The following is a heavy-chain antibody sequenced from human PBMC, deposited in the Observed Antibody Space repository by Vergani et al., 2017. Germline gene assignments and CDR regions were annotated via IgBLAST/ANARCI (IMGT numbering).Heavy chain of an antibody. CDR1: GGTFSSYA. V-gene: IGHV1-69*01. J-gene: IGHJ6*03. Sequence: QVQLVQSGAEVKKPGSSVKVSCKASGGTFSSYAISWVRQAPGQGLEWMGGIIPIFGTANYAQKFQGRVTITADESTSTAYMELSSLRSEATAVYYCARAKDYYDSSGYQVSYYYYYMDVWGKGTTVTVSS. CDR2: IIPIFGTA. CDR3: ARAKDYYDSSGYQVSYYYYYMDV. D-gene: IGHD3-22*01.